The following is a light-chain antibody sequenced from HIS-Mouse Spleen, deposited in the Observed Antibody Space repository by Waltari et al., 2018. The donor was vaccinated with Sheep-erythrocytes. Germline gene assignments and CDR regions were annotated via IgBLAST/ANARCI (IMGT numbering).Light chain of an antibody. J-gene: IGKJ1*01. CDR3: QQYNNWPET. V-gene: IGKV3-15*01. CDR1: QRVSSN. Sequence: EIVMTQSPATLSVSPGERATLSCRASQRVSSNLAWYQQKPGQAPRLLIYGASTRATGIPARFSRSGSGTEFTLTISSMQSEDFAVYYCQQYNNWPETFGQGTKVEIK. CDR2: GAS.